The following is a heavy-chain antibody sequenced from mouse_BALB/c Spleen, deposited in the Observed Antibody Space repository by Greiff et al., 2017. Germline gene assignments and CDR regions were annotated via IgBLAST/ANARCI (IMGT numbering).Heavy chain of an antibody. J-gene: IGHJ2*01. D-gene: IGHD1-1*01. CDR3: AREGYYGSSYYFDY. CDR1: GFTFSSFG. V-gene: IGHV5-17*02. Sequence: EVMLVESGGGLVQPGGSRKLSCAASGFTFSSFGMHWVRQAPEKGLEWVAYISSGSSTIYYADTVTGRFTIYRDNPKNTLFLQMTSLRSEDTAMYYCAREGYYGSSYYFDYWGQGTTLTVSS. CDR2: ISSGSSTI.